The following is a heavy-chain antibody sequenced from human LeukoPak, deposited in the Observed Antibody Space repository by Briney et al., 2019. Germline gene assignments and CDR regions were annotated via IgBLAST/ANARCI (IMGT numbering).Heavy chain of an antibody. Sequence: SETLSLTCTVSGGSISSYYWGWIRQPPGKGLEWIGHIYYTGTTNYNSYLQSRVTMPVDTSKNQFSLRLSAVTAADTAVYYCARRGSSGWFDYWGQGTLVTVSS. V-gene: IGHV4-59*08. CDR3: ARRGSSGWFDY. CDR2: IYYTGTT. CDR1: GGSISSYY. D-gene: IGHD6-19*01. J-gene: IGHJ4*02.